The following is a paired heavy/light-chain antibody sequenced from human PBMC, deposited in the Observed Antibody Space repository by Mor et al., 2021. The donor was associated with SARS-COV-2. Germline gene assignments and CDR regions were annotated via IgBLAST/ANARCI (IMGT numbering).Light chain of an antibody. CDR2: SNN. CDR3: AAWDDSLNVVV. J-gene: IGLJ2*01. V-gene: IGLV1-44*01. Sequence: QSVLTQPPSASGTPGQRVTISCSGSSSNIGSNTVNWYQQLPGTAPKLLIYSNNQRPSGVPDRFSGSKSGTSASLAISGLQSEDEADYYCAAWDDSLNVVVFGGGTKLTVL. CDR1: SSNIGSNT.
Heavy chain of an antibody. J-gene: IGHJ6*02. D-gene: IGHD6-19*01. CDR2: INPSGGST. CDR1: GYTFTSYY. V-gene: IGHV1-46*03. Sequence: QVQLVQSGAEVKKPGASVKVSCKASGYTFTSYYMHWVRQAPGQGLEWMGIINPSGGSTSYAQKFQGRVTMTRDTSTSTVYMELSSLRSEDTAVYYCARAGKQWLVRTSDSGNRYYYYGMDVWGQGTTVTVSS. CDR3: ARAGKQWLVRTSDSGNRYYYYGMDV.